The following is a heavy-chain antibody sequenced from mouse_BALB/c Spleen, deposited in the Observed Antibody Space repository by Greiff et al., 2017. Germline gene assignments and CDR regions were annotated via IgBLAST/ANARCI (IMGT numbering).Heavy chain of an antibody. CDR3: ARDGIYYGSHYAMDY. J-gene: IGHJ4*01. Sequence: VQLQQSGAELVRPGTSVKISCKASGYTFTNYWLGWVKQRPGHGLEWIGDIYPGGGYTNYNEKFKGKATLTADTSSSTAYMQLSSLTSEDSAVYFCARDGIYYGSHYAMDYWGQGTSVTVSS. V-gene: IGHV1-63*02. D-gene: IGHD2-2*01. CDR2: IYPGGGYT. CDR1: GYTFTNYW.